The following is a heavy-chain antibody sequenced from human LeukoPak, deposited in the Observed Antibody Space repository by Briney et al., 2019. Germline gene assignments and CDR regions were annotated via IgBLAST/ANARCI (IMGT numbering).Heavy chain of an antibody. CDR1: GGSISSYY. Sequence: SETLSLTCTVSGGSISSYYWSWIRQPPGKGLEWIGYIYYSGSTNYYPSLKSRVTISVDTSKNQFSLKLSSVTAADTAVYYCARESSGDGYNYVRVFDYWGQGTLVTVSS. CDR3: ARESSGDGYNYVRVFDY. V-gene: IGHV4-59*01. J-gene: IGHJ4*02. CDR2: IYYSGST. D-gene: IGHD5-24*01.